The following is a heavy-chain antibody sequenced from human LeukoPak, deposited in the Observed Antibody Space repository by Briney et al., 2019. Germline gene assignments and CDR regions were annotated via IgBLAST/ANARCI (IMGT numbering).Heavy chain of an antibody. J-gene: IGHJ6*02. D-gene: IGHD3-3*01. CDR3: AKYVLRFLEWSAAYYYYGMDV. CDR1: GFTFSSYS. Sequence: GGSLRLSCAASGFTFSSYSMNWVRQAPGKGLEWVSAISGSGGSTYYADSVKGRFTISRDNSKNTLYLQMNSLRAEDTAVYYCAKYVLRFLEWSAAYYYYGMDVWGQGTTVTVSS. CDR2: ISGSGGST. V-gene: IGHV3-23*01.